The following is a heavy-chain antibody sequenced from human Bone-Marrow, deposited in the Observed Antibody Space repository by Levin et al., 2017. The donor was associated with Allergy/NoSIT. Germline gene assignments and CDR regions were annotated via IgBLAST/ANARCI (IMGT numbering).Heavy chain of an antibody. CDR1: GYIFTNYG. Sequence: GASVKVSCKASGYIFTNYGLIWVRQAPGQGLEWMGWISAYNGKAIYAQKFQDRVVMTTDTSTGTADMELTSLRSDDTAVYYCSRGSSGSPLGNWFDPWGQGTLVTVSS. D-gene: IGHD3-10*01. J-gene: IGHJ5*02. V-gene: IGHV1-18*01. CDR3: SRGSSGSPLGNWFDP. CDR2: ISAYNGKA.